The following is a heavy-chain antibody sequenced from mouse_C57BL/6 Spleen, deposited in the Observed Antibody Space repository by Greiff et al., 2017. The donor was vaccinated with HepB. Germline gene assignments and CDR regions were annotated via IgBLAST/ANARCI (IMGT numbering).Heavy chain of an antibody. J-gene: IGHJ4*01. CDR1: GYTFTSYW. Sequence: QVQLQQPGAELVRPGTSVKLSCKASGYTFTSYWMHWVKQRPGQGLEWIGVIEPSDSYTNYNQKFKGKATLTVDTSSSTAYMQLSSLTSEDSAVYYCARGGDGYLYYAMDYWGQGTSVTVST. CDR3: ARGGDGYLYYAMDY. V-gene: IGHV1-59*01. CDR2: IEPSDSYT. D-gene: IGHD2-3*01.